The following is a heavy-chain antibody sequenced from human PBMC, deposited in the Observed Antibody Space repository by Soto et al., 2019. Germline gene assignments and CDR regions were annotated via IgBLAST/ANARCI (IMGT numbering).Heavy chain of an antibody. J-gene: IGHJ6*02. CDR2: SSGSGGST. Sequence: GGSLRLSCAASGFTFSSYAMSWVRQAPGKGLEWFSGSSGSGGSTYYADSVKGRFTFSRDNSKNTLYLQMNSLRAEDTAVYYCAKAPLRLGFSYYYYGMDVWGQGTTVTVSS. V-gene: IGHV3-23*01. CDR3: AKAPLRLGFSYYYYGMDV. D-gene: IGHD2-21*01. CDR1: GFTFSSYA.